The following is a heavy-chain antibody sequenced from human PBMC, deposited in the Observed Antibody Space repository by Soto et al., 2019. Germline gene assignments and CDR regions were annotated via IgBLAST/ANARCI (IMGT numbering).Heavy chain of an antibody. D-gene: IGHD2-8*01. CDR3: ARASPNGGMDV. V-gene: IGHV3-13*01. Sequence: PGGSLRLSCAASGFTFSSYDMHWVRQATGKGLEWVSAIGTAGDTYYPGSVKGRFTISRENAKNSLYLQMNSLRAGDTAVYYCARASPNGGMDVWGQGTTVTVSS. CDR1: GFTFSSYD. CDR2: IGTAGDT. J-gene: IGHJ6*02.